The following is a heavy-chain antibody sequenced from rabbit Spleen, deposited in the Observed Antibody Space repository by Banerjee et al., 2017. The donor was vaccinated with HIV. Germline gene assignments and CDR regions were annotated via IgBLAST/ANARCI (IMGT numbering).Heavy chain of an antibody. CDR3: VRDTWAFNL. V-gene: IGHV1S47*01. CDR2: IDPVFGST. CDR1: GFDFSSYG. J-gene: IGHJ4*01. Sequence: QEQLVESGGGLVQPGGSLKLSCKASGFDFSSYGVSWVRQAPGKGLEWIGYIDPVFGSTYYASWVNGRFSISRENTQNTVSLQMNSLTAADTATYFCVRDTWAFNLWGQGTLVTVS. D-gene: IGHD3-1*01.